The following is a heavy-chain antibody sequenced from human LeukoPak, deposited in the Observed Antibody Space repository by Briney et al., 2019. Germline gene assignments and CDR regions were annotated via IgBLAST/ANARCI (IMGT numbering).Heavy chain of an antibody. CDR1: GFTFDDYA. J-gene: IGHJ4*02. CDR3: AVDYGDY. V-gene: IGHV3-9*01. CDR2: ISWNSGSI. Sequence: GGSLRLSCAASGFTFDDYAMRWVRHAPGKGLEWVSGISWNSGSIGYADSVKGRFTISRDNAKNSLYLQMNSLRAEDTALYYCAVDYGDYWGQGTLVTVSS.